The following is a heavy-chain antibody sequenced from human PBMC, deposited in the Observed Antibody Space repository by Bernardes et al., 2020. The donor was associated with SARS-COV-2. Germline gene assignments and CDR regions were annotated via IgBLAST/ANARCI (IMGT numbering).Heavy chain of an antibody. Sequence: LSLTCVVSGDSISSGYYWDWIRQPPGKGLEWLGSIYLSGTTYYNPSLWSRVTMSVDTSKNQFSLRVSSVTAADTAVYYCAREPTLRYYGMDVWGQGTTVTVSS. V-gene: IGHV4-38-2*01. CDR2: IYLSGTT. CDR1: GDSISSGYY. CDR3: AREPTLRYYGMDV. D-gene: IGHD1-1*01. J-gene: IGHJ6*02.